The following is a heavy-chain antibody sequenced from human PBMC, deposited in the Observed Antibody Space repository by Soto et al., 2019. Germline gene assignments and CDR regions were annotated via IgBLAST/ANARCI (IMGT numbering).Heavy chain of an antibody. J-gene: IGHJ3*02. CDR1: GYTFTGYY. D-gene: IGHD6-13*01. V-gene: IGHV1-2*04. CDR2: INPNSGGT. CDR3: ARAYSRDAFDI. Sequence: EASVKVSCKASGYTFTGYYMHWVRQAPGQGLEWMGWINPNSGGTNYAQKFQGWVTMTRDTSISTAYMELSRLRSDDTAVYYCARAYSRDAFDIWGQGTMVTVSS.